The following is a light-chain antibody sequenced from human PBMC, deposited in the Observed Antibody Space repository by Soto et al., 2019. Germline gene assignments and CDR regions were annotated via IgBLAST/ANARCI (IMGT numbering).Light chain of an antibody. CDR1: SSDAGGSNY. CDR2: DVC. Sequence: LTQPASVCGSPGQSITISCTGTSSDAGGSNYVSWYQQLPGKAPKLMIYDVCDRPSGVSNRLSGSKSGNPALPTISGLPPEEEADYYCSSCKRSSLYLFGSGTK. CDR3: SSCKRSSLYL. V-gene: IGLV2-14*01. J-gene: IGLJ1*01.